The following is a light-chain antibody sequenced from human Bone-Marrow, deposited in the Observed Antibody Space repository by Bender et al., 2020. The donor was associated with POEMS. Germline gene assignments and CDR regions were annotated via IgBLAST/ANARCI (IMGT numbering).Light chain of an antibody. Sequence: QSVLTQPPSASGTPGQRVTISCSGSSSNIGTNPVNWYQQLPGTAPKLLIYINNQRPSGVPDRFSGSKSGNTASLTISGLQAEDEADYYCCSYAGTYPVIFGGGTKVTV. V-gene: IGLV1-44*01. J-gene: IGLJ2*01. CDR1: SSNIGTNP. CDR2: INN. CDR3: CSYAGTYPVI.